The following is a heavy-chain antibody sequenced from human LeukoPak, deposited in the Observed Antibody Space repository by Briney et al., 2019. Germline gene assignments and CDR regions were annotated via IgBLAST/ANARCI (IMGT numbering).Heavy chain of an antibody. D-gene: IGHD5-18*01. V-gene: IGHV5-51*01. CDR1: GXSFTTYW. CDR2: IHPGNSDT. J-gene: IGHJ4*02. CDR3: ARRGEAMDPFDY. Sequence: GESLKISCQGTGXSFTTYWIGWVRQMPGKDLEWMGLIHPGNSDTRYSPSFQGQVTISVDKSTSTAYLQWSSLKASDTAIYYCARRGEAMDPFDYWGQGTLVTVSS.